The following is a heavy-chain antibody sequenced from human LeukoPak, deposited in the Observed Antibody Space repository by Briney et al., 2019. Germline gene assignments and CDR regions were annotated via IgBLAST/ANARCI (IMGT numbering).Heavy chain of an antibody. CDR1: GFTFSSYS. J-gene: IGHJ4*02. CDR2: ISSSSSYI. Sequence: GGSLRLSCAASGFTFSSYSMNWVRQAPGKGLEWVSSISSSSSYIYYADSVKGRFTISRDNSKNTLYLQMNSLRAEDTAVYYCARTAVLLYYFDYWGQGTLVTVSS. CDR3: ARTAVLLYYFDY. D-gene: IGHD2-2*01. V-gene: IGHV3-21*04.